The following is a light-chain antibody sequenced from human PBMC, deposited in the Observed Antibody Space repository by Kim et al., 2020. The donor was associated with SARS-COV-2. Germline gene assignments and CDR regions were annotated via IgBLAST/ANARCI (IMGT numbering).Light chain of an antibody. V-gene: IGKV1-33*01. J-gene: IGKJ4*01. CDR2: DTI. CDR1: QDIGNS. CDR3: QQYDNFRLT. Sequence: ASVGDRVTSTCQANQDIGNSLNWYQQRPGEAPKLLIYDTITLQRGVPSRFSGSGSGTDFSFTISSLQPEDFATYFCQQYDNFRLTFGGGTKVDIK.